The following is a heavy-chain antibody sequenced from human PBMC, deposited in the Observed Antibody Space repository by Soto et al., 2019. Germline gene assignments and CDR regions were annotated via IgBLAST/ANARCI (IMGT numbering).Heavy chain of an antibody. D-gene: IGHD6-6*01. Sequence: QVQLVQSGAEVKKPGASVKVSCKASGYTFTSYGISWVRQAPGQGLEWMGWISAYNGNTNYAQKLQGRVTMTTDTSTSTAYMELRSLRSDDTAVYYCARDWSSSSSLAPTCMDVWGQWTTVTVSS. CDR1: GYTFTSYG. CDR3: ARDWSSSSSLAPTCMDV. J-gene: IGHJ6*02. CDR2: ISAYNGNT. V-gene: IGHV1-18*01.